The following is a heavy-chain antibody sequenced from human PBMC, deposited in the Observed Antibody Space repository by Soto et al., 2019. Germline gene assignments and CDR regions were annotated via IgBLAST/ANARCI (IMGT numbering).Heavy chain of an antibody. D-gene: IGHD3-9*01. Sequence: GGSLRLSCAASGFTFSSYWMSWVRQAPGKGLEWVANIKQDGSEKYYVDSVKGRFTISRDNAKNSLYLQINSLRAEDTAVYYCAREIGYYDILTGYFPLDDYYGMDVWGQGTTVTVSS. V-gene: IGHV3-7*05. CDR3: AREIGYYDILTGYFPLDDYYGMDV. CDR1: GFTFSSYW. J-gene: IGHJ6*02. CDR2: IKQDGSEK.